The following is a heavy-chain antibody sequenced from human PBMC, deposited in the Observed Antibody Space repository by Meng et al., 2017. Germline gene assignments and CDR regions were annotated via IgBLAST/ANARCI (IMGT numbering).Heavy chain of an antibody. J-gene: IGHJ5*02. CDR1: GGSISSYY. Sequence: SETLSLTCTVSGGSISSYYWSWIRQPPGKGLEWIGYIYYSGSTNYSPSLKSRVTISVDTSKNQFSLKLSSVTAADTAVYYCARQGGIAAAGTIWFDPWGQGTLVTVSS. CDR2: IYYSGST. CDR3: ARQGGIAAAGTIWFDP. D-gene: IGHD6-13*01. V-gene: IGHV4-59*01.